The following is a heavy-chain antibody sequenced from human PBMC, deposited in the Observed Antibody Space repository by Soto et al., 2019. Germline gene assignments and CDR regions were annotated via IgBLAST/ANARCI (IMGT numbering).Heavy chain of an antibody. D-gene: IGHD3-22*01. J-gene: IGHJ5*02. CDR3: ATNAAQWLSWFAP. CDR1: GGSISSYY. CDR2: IYYSGST. V-gene: IGHV4-59*01. Sequence: QVQLQESGPGLVKPSEILSLTCTVSGGSISSYYWSWIRQPPGKGLEWIGYIYYSGSTNYNPSLKSRVTMSVDTSSNQFSLKLTSVTAADTAVYYCATNAAQWLSWFAPWGQGTLVTVSS.